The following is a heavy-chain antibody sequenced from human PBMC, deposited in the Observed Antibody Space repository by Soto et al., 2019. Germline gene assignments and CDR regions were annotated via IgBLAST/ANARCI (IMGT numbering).Heavy chain of an antibody. Sequence: GASVKASCKASGYTFTSYDINWVRQATGQGLEWMGWMNPNSGNTGYAQKFQGRVTMTRNTSISTAYMELSSLRSEDTAVYYCASSWAYSSGHDAFDIWGQGTMVTVSS. CDR1: GYTFTSYD. CDR3: ASSWAYSSGHDAFDI. CDR2: MNPNSGNT. D-gene: IGHD6-25*01. J-gene: IGHJ3*02. V-gene: IGHV1-8*01.